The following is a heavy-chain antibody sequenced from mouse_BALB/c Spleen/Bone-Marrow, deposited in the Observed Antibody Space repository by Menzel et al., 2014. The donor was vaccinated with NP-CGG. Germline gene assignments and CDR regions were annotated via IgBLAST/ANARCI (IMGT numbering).Heavy chain of an antibody. CDR2: IDPANGNT. D-gene: IGHD1-1*01. Sequence: VQLQQAGAELEKPGASVKLSCSASGFNIKGTYMHWVKQRPEQGLEWMGRIDPANGNTKYDPKFQGKATITADTSSNTAYLQLSSLXSEXTAVXXXXPXYYGSSXLXXXGXGPLATVSA. CDR3: XPXYYGSSXLXX. V-gene: IGHV14-3*02. J-gene: IGHJ3*01. CDR1: GFNIKGTY.